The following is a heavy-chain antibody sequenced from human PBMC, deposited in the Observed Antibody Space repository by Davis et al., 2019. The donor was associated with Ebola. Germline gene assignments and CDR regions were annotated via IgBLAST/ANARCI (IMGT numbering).Heavy chain of an antibody. CDR3: ARWGYDFWSGYYGQYYYYGMGV. D-gene: IGHD3-3*01. CDR1: GFTVSSNY. V-gene: IGHV3-74*01. J-gene: IGHJ6*02. Sequence: GESLKISCAASGFTVSSNYMSWVRQAPGKGLVWVSRINSDGSSTSYADSVKGRFTISRDNAKNTLYLQMNSLRAEDTAVYYCARWGYDFWSGYYGQYYYYGMGVWGQGTTVTVSS. CDR2: INSDGSST.